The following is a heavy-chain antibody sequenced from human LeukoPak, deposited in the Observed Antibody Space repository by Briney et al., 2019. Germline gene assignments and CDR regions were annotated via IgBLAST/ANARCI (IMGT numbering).Heavy chain of an antibody. CDR3: AKWSAMVPYYYYGMDV. CDR1: GFTSSSYG. V-gene: IGHV3-30*18. CDR2: ISYDGSNK. J-gene: IGHJ6*02. D-gene: IGHD5-18*01. Sequence: GRSLRLSCAASGFTSSSYGMHWVRQAPGKGLEWVAVISYDGSNKYYADSVKGRFTISRDNSKNTLYLQMNSLRAEDTAVYYCAKWSAMVPYYYYGMDVWGQGTTVAVSS.